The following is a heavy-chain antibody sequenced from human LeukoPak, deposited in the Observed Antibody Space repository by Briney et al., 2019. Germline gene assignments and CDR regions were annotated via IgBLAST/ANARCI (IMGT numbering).Heavy chain of an antibody. CDR3: AREGDSRWGELSP. D-gene: IGHD3-16*02. Sequence: GGSLRLSCAASGFTFSTYAIHWVRQAPGKGLGWVAVIWYDGSEQYYADSVKGRFIISRDNSKSTSDLQMNSLRAEDTAVYYCAREGDSRWGELSPWGQGTLVTVSA. CDR2: IWYDGSEQ. J-gene: IGHJ1*01. CDR1: GFTFSTYA. V-gene: IGHV3-33*01.